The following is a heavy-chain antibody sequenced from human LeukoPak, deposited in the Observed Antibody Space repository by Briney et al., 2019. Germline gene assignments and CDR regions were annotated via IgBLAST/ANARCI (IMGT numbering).Heavy chain of an antibody. V-gene: IGHV3-23*01. CDR3: ARSYTHYDFWSGYTYQNYFDP. CDR1: GFTFSSYA. J-gene: IGHJ5*02. Sequence: GGSLRLSCAASGFTFSSYAMSWVRQAPGKGLEWVSAISGSGGSTYYADSVKGRFIISRDNSKNTVYLQMDSLRAEDTAVYYCARSYTHYDFWSGYTYQNYFDPWGQGTLVTVSS. CDR2: ISGSGGST. D-gene: IGHD3-3*01.